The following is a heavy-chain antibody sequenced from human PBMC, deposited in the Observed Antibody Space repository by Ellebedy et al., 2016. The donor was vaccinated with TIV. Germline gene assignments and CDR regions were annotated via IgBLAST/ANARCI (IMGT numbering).Heavy chain of an antibody. D-gene: IGHD1-26*01. CDR1: GFTFSGYA. CDR2: INNGGRTT. V-gene: IGHV3-23*01. J-gene: IGHJ6*02. Sequence: GESLKISCVASGFTFSGYAMSCVRQAPGKGLEWVSGINNGGRTTSYADSVKGRFTISRDNSRSTLYLHMNSLRAEDSVVYYCAKDMVFGDGKWEIDVWGQGTTVTVSS. CDR3: AKDMVFGDGKWEIDV.